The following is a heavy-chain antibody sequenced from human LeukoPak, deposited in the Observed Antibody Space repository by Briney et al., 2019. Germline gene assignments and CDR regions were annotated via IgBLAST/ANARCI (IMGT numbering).Heavy chain of an antibody. CDR2: ISYDGSNK. CDR3: ARDRAAAGYFDY. Sequence: PGRSLRLSCAASGFTFSSYAMHWVRQAPGEGLEWVAVISYDGSNKYYADSVKGRFTISRDNSKNTLYLQMNSLRAEDTAVYYCARDRAAAGYFDYWGQGTLVTVSS. CDR1: GFTFSSYA. J-gene: IGHJ4*02. V-gene: IGHV3-30-3*01. D-gene: IGHD6-13*01.